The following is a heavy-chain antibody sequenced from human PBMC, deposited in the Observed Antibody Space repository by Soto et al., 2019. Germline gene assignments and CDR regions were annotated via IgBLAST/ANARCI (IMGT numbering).Heavy chain of an antibody. J-gene: IGHJ4*02. CDR1: GYTFISYG. CDR2: ISGYNGNT. D-gene: IGHD1-26*01. CDR3: ARDLGAQIVAY. V-gene: IGHV1-18*01. Sequence: QVQLVQSGAEVKKPGASVKVSCKASGYTFISYGISWVRQAPGQGLEWMGWISGYNGNTKYAQKLQGRVTMTTATSTSTAYMELRSLSSDVTAVYSCARDLGAQIVAYWGQGTLVTVSS.